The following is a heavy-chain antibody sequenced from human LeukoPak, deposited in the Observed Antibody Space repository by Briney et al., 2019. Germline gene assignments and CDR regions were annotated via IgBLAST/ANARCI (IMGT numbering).Heavy chain of an antibody. CDR1: GFTFSSYG. CDR3: ARNGAANYYYYMYV. CDR2: IWYDGSNK. V-gene: IGHV3-33*01. J-gene: IGHJ6*03. D-gene: IGHD6-13*01. Sequence: PGGSLRLSCAASGFTFSSYGMHWVRQAPGKGLEWVAVIWYDGSNKYYADSVKGRFTISRDNSKNTLYLQMNSLRAEDTAVYYCARNGAANYYYYMYVWGKGTTVTVSS.